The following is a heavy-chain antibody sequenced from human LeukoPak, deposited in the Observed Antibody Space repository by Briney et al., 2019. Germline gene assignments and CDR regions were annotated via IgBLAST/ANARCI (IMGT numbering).Heavy chain of an antibody. CDR2: IYYSGST. CDR1: GYSISSGYY. D-gene: IGHD1-20*01. Sequence: SETLSLTCTVSGYSISSGYYWGWIRQPPGKGLEWIGSIYYSGSTYYNPSLKSRVTISVDTSKNQFPLKLSSVTAADTAVYYCARKRITGTSYDAFDIWGQGTMVTVSS. CDR3: ARKRITGTSYDAFDI. J-gene: IGHJ3*02. V-gene: IGHV4-38-2*02.